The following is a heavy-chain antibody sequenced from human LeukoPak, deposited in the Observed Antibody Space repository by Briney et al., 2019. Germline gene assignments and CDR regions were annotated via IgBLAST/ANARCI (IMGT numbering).Heavy chain of an antibody. J-gene: IGHJ6*04. CDR3: ARGPGAARPLPSYV. V-gene: IGHV1-69*05. CDR1: GGTFNNSA. D-gene: IGHD6-6*01. Sequence: SVKVSCKTSGGTFNNSAISWVRQAPGQGLEWLGGIMPLFGTAGYAQKFQGRVTITKDESTRTVYLGLTSLTSDDTAVYYCARGPGAARPLPSYVWGKGTTVTVSS. CDR2: IMPLFGTA.